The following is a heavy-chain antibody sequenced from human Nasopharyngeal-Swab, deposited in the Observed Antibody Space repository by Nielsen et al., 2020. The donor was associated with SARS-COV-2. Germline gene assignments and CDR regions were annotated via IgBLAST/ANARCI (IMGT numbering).Heavy chain of an antibody. CDR2: ITSGGSII. Sequence: GESLKISCAASGFSFSDYYMSWIRQAPGKGLECVSYITSGGSIIYTADSVKGRFTISRDNAKNSLYLLMNSLRAEDTAVYYCARGYSSGWYGRWFDPWGQGTLVTVSS. V-gene: IGHV3-11*01. D-gene: IGHD6-19*01. J-gene: IGHJ5*02. CDR3: ARGYSSGWYGRWFDP. CDR1: GFSFSDYY.